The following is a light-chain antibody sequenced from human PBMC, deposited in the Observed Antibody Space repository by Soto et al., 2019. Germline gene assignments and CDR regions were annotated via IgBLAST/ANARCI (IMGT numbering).Light chain of an antibody. J-gene: IGKJ1*01. CDR2: GAT. V-gene: IGKV3-15*01. CDR1: QSVSSY. Sequence: EIVLTQSPATLSLSPGERATLSCRASQSVSSYLAWYQQKPGKAPRLLIHGATTRATGIPARFSGSGSRTEFTLTISSLQSEDFAVYYCQQYNNWPRTSGQGTKVDIK. CDR3: QQYNNWPRT.